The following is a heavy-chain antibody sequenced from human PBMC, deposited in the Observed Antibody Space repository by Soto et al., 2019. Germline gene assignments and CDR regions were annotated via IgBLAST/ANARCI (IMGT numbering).Heavy chain of an antibody. V-gene: IGHV1-69*04. CDR3: ARDLNCSGGSCYGSFAY. CDR2: IIPILGIA. J-gene: IGHJ4*02. D-gene: IGHD2-15*01. Sequence: ASVKVSCKASGGTFSSYTISWVRQAPGQGLEWMGRIIPILGIANYAQKFQGRVTITADKSTSTAYMELSSLRSEDTAVYYCARDLNCSGGSCYGSFAYWGQGTLVTVSS. CDR1: GGTFSSYT.